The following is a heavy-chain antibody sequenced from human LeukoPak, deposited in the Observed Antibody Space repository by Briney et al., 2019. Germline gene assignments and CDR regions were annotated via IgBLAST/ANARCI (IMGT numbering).Heavy chain of an antibody. CDR3: ARDGVVPAAMSY. CDR1: GFTFSSYI. V-gene: IGHV3-21*01. D-gene: IGHD2-2*01. J-gene: IGHJ4*02. Sequence: GGSLRLSCAASGFTFSSYIMNWVRQAPGKGLEWVSSISSSSSYIYYADSVKGRFTISRDNAKNSLYLQMNSLRAEDTAVYYCARDGVVPAAMSYWGQGTLVTVSS. CDR2: ISSSSSYI.